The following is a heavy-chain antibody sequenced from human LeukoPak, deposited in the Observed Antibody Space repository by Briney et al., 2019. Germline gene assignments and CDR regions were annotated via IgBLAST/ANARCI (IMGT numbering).Heavy chain of an antibody. J-gene: IGHJ4*02. D-gene: IGHD5-24*01. CDR2: IYYSGST. CDR1: GGSISSYY. V-gene: IGHV4-59*01. Sequence: SETLSLTCTISGGSISSYYWSWIRQPPGKGLKWIGYIYYSGSTNYNPSLKSRVTISVDTSKNQFSLKLSSVTAADTAVYYCARARRDGHMLIDYWGQGTLVTVSS. CDR3: ARARRDGHMLIDY.